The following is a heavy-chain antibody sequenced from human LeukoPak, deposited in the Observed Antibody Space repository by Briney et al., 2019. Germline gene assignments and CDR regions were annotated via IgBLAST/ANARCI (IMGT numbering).Heavy chain of an antibody. D-gene: IGHD5-12*01. V-gene: IGHV3-7*01. CDR3: ARDGYSGYDY. CDR2: IKQDGSEK. Sequence: GGSLRLSCAASEFTFSSYWMNWVRQAPGKGLEWLANIKQDGSEKYYVGSVKGRFTISRDNAKNSLYLQMNSLRAEDTAVYYCARDGYSGYDYWGQGTLVTVSS. J-gene: IGHJ4*02. CDR1: EFTFSSYW.